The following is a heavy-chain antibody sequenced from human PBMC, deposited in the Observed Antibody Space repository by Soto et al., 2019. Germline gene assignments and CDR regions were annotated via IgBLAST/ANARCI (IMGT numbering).Heavy chain of an antibody. V-gene: IGHV3-73*01. CDR2: IRTKVNDYAT. CDR1: GLTFSDSA. Sequence: PVGSVRLSCAASGLTFSDSALHWVRQGSGKGLEWVGRIRTKVNDYATIYTASVKGRFTISRDDSANRAFLQMDSLKTEDTAIYYCARPNDSGDYDWYFDLWGRGTLVTVSS. J-gene: IGHJ2*01. D-gene: IGHD4-17*01. CDR3: ARPNDSGDYDWYFDL.